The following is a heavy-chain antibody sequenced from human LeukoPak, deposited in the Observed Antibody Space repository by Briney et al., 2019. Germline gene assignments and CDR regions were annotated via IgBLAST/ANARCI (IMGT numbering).Heavy chain of an antibody. Sequence: GGSLRLSCAASGFTFSTYSMNWVRQAPGKGLEWVSSISGSSSYIYHADSVTGRFTISRDNAKKSLFLQMNSLRAEDTAVYYCLSLYYDSSGYHDYWGQGTLVTVSS. D-gene: IGHD3-22*01. CDR2: ISGSSSYI. V-gene: IGHV3-21*01. J-gene: IGHJ4*02. CDR3: LSLYYDSSGYHDY. CDR1: GFTFSTYS.